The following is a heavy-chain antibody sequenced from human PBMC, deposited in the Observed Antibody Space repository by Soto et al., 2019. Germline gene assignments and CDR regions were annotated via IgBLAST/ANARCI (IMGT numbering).Heavy chain of an antibody. CDR3: ARDGASGALDAFDI. J-gene: IGHJ3*02. V-gene: IGHV3-30-3*01. Sequence: GALRLSCAVSGFTFGGYSMHWVRQAPGKGLEWVAFISYDGSQKKYADSVEGRSTVSRDNSNNALYLEMNNLRDEDTAVYYCARDGASGALDAFDIWGQGTMVTV. CDR2: ISYDGSQK. CDR1: GFTFGGYS. D-gene: IGHD6-13*01.